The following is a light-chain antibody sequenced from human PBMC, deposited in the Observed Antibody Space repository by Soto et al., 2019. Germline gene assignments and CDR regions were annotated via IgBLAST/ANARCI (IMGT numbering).Light chain of an antibody. V-gene: IGKV1-9*01. Sequence: SQLTRSPSDLSASVGDTVPITCRASQALSNYLAWYQQKPGKAPDLLIYSASTLQSGVPSRFSGSGSETEFSLTIRALQPEDFATYYCQQLSRYPLTFGGGTKVEIK. J-gene: IGKJ4*01. CDR1: QALSNY. CDR2: SAS. CDR3: QQLSRYPLT.